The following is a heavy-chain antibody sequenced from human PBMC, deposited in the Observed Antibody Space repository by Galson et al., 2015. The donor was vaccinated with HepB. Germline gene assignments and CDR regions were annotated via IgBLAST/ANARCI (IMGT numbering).Heavy chain of an antibody. CDR2: ISSSGSSI. CDR1: GFTFSSYS. CDR3: ARESATGSYFDY. J-gene: IGHJ4*02. Sequence: SLRLSCAASGFTFSSYSMNWVRQAPGKGLEWISYISSSGSSIYYADSVKGRFTISRDNAKNSLYLQMNSLRAEDTAVYYCARESATGSYFDYWGQGTLVTVSS. D-gene: IGHD1-1*01. V-gene: IGHV3-48*01.